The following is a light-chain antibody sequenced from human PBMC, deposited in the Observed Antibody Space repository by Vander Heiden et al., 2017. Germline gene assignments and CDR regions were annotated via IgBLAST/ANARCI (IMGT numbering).Light chain of an antibody. Sequence: DIQMTQSPSTLSASVGDRVTITCRASQSINSWLAWYQQKPGKAPKLLIYKASSLEGGVPSRFSGSGSGTEFTLTISSLQPDDFATYYCQQYNNWYTFGQGTRLEIK. CDR1: QSINSW. J-gene: IGKJ2*01. CDR3: QQYNNWYT. CDR2: KAS. V-gene: IGKV1-5*03.